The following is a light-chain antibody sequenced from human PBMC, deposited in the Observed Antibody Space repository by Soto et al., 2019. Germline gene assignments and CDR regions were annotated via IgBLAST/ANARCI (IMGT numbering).Light chain of an antibody. CDR1: SGDIGSYNR. V-gene: IGLV2-14*01. CDR3: SSYTNINTRACV. CDR2: EVT. Sequence: QSVVTQPASVSLSPGQSITISCTGTSGDIGSYNRVSWYQQRPGKAPKLIIYEVTDRPSGVSNRFSGSKSGNTASLTISGLQAEDEAEYYCSSYTNINTRACVFGTGTKVTVL. J-gene: IGLJ1*01.